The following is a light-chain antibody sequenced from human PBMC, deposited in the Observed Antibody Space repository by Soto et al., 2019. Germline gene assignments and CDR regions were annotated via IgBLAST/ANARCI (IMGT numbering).Light chain of an antibody. J-gene: IGLJ1*01. V-gene: IGLV2-14*01. CDR2: EVT. CDR1: SSDVGGYKY. CDR3: NSYTSSSTHNYV. Sequence: QSALTQPASVSGSPGQSISISCTGTSSDVGGYKYVSWYQQYPGKAPKLIIYEVTNRPSGVSNRFSGSKSGNTASLTISGLQAEDEGDYYCNSYTSSSTHNYVFGTGTKSPS.